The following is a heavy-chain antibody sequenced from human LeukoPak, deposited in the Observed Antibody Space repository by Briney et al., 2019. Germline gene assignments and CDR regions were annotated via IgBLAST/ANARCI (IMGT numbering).Heavy chain of an antibody. V-gene: IGHV3-33*01. D-gene: IGHD4-17*01. Sequence: GGSLRLSCAASGFTFSSYGMHWVRQAPGKGLEWVAVIWYDGSNKYYADSVKGRFTISRDNSKNTLYLQMNSLRAEDTAVYYCESFLVGDYAPLDFGMDVWGQGTTVTVSS. J-gene: IGHJ6*02. CDR3: ESFLVGDYAPLDFGMDV. CDR1: GFTFSSYG. CDR2: IWYDGSNK.